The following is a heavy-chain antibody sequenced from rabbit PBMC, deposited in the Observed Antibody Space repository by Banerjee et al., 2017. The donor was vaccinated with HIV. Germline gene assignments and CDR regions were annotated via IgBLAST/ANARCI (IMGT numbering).Heavy chain of an antibody. Sequence: QSLEESGGDLVKPGASLTLTCTASGFSFSSSYYMCWVRQAPGKGLEWIACIYAGSNGSTYYASWAKGRFTISKTSSTTVTLQMTSLTAADTATYFCARSGYTYAARFNLWGPGTLVTVS. CDR1: GFSFSSSYY. V-gene: IGHV1S40*01. D-gene: IGHD6-1*01. J-gene: IGHJ4*01. CDR2: IYAGSNGST. CDR3: ARSGYTYAARFNL.